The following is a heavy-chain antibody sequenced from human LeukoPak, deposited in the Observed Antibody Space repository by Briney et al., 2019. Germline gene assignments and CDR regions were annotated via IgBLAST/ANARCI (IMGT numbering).Heavy chain of an antibody. J-gene: IGHJ4*02. CDR1: GYSISSGYY. CDR2: IYHSGST. Sequence: SETLSLTCTVSGYSISSGYYWGWIRQPPGKGLEWIGSIYHSGSTYYNPSLKSRVTISVDTSKNQFSLKLSSVTAADTAVYYCARGTTVTSTYYWGQGTLVTVSS. D-gene: IGHD4-17*01. V-gene: IGHV4-38-2*02. CDR3: ARGTTVTSTYY.